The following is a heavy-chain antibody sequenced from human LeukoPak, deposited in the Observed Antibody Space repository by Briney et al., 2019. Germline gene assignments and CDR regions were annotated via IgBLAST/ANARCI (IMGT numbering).Heavy chain of an antibody. V-gene: IGHV1-2*02. CDR1: GYTFTGYY. J-gene: IGHJ4*02. Sequence: ASVKVSCKASGYTFTGYYMHWVRQAPGQGLEWMGWINPNSGGTNYAQKFQGRVTMTRDTSISTAYMELSRLRSDDTAVYYCAGEVVAATLLDYWGQGTPVTVSS. CDR2: INPNSGGT. D-gene: IGHD2-15*01. CDR3: AGEVVAATLLDY.